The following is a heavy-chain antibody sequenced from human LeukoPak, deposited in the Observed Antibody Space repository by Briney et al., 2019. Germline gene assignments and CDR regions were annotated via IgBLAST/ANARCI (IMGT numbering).Heavy chain of an antibody. CDR3: ARDTTAMAPYYYYYMDV. D-gene: IGHD5-18*01. CDR1: GFTFSSYS. J-gene: IGHJ6*03. Sequence: GGSLRLSCAASGFTFSSYSMNWVRQAPGKGLEWISYISSSSSTIYYADSVKGRFTISRDNAKNSLYLQMNSLRAEDTAVYYCARDTTAMAPYYYYYMDVWGKGTTVTVSS. CDR2: ISSSSSTI. V-gene: IGHV3-48*04.